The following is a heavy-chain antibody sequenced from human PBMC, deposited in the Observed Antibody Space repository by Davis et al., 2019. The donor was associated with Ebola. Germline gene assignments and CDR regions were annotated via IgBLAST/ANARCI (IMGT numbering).Heavy chain of an antibody. D-gene: IGHD5-12*01. J-gene: IGHJ4*02. CDR2: AYYNSKWYS. V-gene: IGHV6-1*01. CDR3: ARGWLRVGFDS. CDR1: GDSVSSGG. Sequence: PSETLSLTCAISGDSVSSGGWNWIRQSPSRGLEWLGRAYYNSKWYSDYAVSVKSRITINPDTSTNQLSLQLNSVTPEDTAVYYCARGWLRVGFDSWGQGTPVTVSS.